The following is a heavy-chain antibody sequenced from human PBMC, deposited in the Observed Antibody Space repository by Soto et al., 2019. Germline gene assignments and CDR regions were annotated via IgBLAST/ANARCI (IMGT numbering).Heavy chain of an antibody. J-gene: IGHJ4*02. CDR2: IYYSGST. Sequence: KASETLSLTCTVSGGSISSGDYYWSWIRQPPGKGLEWIGYIYYSGSTYYNPSLKSRVTISVDTSKNQFSLKLSSVTAADTAVYYCARGVSEYYYDSSGYYYYFDYWGQGTLVTVSS. CDR3: ARGVSEYYYDSSGYYYYFDY. V-gene: IGHV4-30-4*01. CDR1: GGSISSGDYY. D-gene: IGHD3-22*01.